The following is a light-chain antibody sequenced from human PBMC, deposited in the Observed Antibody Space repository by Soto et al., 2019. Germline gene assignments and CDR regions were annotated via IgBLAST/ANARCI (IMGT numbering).Light chain of an antibody. CDR1: SSDVGAYNY. V-gene: IGLV2-14*01. CDR2: EVS. Sequence: QSALTQPASVSGSPGQSITISCTGTSSDVGAYNYVSWYQQHPDKAPKLIIYEVSGRPSGVSYRYSGSKSGNTASLTISGLQAEDEADYYCTSYTISSTWVFGGGTKLTVL. CDR3: TSYTISSTWV. J-gene: IGLJ3*02.